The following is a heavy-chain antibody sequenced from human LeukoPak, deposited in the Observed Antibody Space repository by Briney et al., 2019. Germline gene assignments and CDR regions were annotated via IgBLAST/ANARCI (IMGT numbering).Heavy chain of an antibody. CDR1: GDSITSGSYY. D-gene: IGHD5-12*01. CDR2: IYTSGST. J-gene: IGHJ4*02. Sequence: SETLSLTCTVSGDSITSGSYYWSWIRQPAGKGLEWIGRIYTSGSTNYNPSLKSRVTMSVDTSKNQFSLKLSSVTAADTAVYYCAGGSGYDLFDYWGQGTLVTVSS. V-gene: IGHV4-61*02. CDR3: AGGSGYDLFDY.